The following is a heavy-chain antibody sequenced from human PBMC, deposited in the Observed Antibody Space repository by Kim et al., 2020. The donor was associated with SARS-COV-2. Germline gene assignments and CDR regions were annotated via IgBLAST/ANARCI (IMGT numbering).Heavy chain of an antibody. D-gene: IGHD5-18*01. J-gene: IGHJ4*02. CDR1: GFTFSSYA. V-gene: IGHV3-23*01. Sequence: GGSLRLSCAASGFTFSSYAMSWVRQAPGKGLEWVSAISGSGGSTYYADSVKGRFTISRDNSKNTLYLQMNSLRAEDTAVYYCAKDRISVDTAIPTPLDYWGQGTLVTVSS. CDR3: AKDRISVDTAIPTPLDY. CDR2: ISGSGGST.